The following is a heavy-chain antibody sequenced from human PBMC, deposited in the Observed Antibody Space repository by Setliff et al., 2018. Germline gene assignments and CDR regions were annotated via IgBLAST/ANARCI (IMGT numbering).Heavy chain of an antibody. CDR3: ATDLNWENY. Sequence: PGGSLRLSCAASGFSFSDKWMTWVRQTPGKGLQWVANINPDGTEKRYVDSVKGRFTISRDNAENLLFLQMNSLRAEDTALFYCATDLNWENYWGQGALVTVSS. CDR1: GFSFSDKW. V-gene: IGHV3-7*01. J-gene: IGHJ4*02. CDR2: INPDGTEK. D-gene: IGHD1-1*01.